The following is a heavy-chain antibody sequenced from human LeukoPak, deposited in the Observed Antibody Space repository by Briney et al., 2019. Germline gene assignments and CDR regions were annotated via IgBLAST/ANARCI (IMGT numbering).Heavy chain of an antibody. CDR3: ARDQPSTVAGSTSFDY. Sequence: ASVKVSCKASGYTFTSYYMHWVRQAPGQGLEWMGIINPSGGSTSYAQKSQGRVTMTRDTSTSTVYMELSSLRSEDTAVYYCARDQPSTVAGSTSFDYWGQGTLVTVSS. J-gene: IGHJ4*02. D-gene: IGHD6-19*01. CDR2: INPSGGST. V-gene: IGHV1-46*01. CDR1: GYTFTSYY.